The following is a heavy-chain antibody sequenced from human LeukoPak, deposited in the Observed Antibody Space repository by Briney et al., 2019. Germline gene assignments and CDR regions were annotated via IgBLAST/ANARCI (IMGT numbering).Heavy chain of an antibody. CDR1: GGSFSGYY. V-gene: IGHV4-34*01. CDR3: ARGVPIRNTLDY. Sequence: SETLSLTCAVYGGSFSGYYWSWIRQPPGKGLEWIGEINLSGSTNYNPSLKSRVTISVDTSKNQFSLKLSSVTAADTAVYYCARGVPIRNTLDYWGQGTLVTVSS. J-gene: IGHJ4*02. CDR2: INLSGST. D-gene: IGHD2-2*02.